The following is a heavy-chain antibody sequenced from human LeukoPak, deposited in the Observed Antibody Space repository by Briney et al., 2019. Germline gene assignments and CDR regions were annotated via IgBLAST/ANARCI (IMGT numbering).Heavy chain of an antibody. CDR2: ISWSSGNI. Sequence: GRSLRLSCAASGFTFDDYAMHWVRRAPGKGLEWVSGISWSSGNIGYADSVKGRFTISRDNAKNSLYLQMNSLRAEDTAVYYCARDVEYSYGYDYYYYMDVWGKGTTVTVSS. D-gene: IGHD5-18*01. V-gene: IGHV3-9*01. CDR3: ARDVEYSYGYDYYYYMDV. J-gene: IGHJ6*03. CDR1: GFTFDDYA.